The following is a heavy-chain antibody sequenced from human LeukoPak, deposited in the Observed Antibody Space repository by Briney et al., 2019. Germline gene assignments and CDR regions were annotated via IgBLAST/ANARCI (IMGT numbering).Heavy chain of an antibody. Sequence: MSGGSLRLSCAASGFTFSSYSMTWVRQAPGKGLEWVSSISGSSSYIYYGDSVKGRCTISRDNAKKSLYLQMNSLRAEDTAVYYCARDQGVYCSGGSCTAFDIWGQGTMVTVSS. J-gene: IGHJ3*02. CDR3: ARDQGVYCSGGSCTAFDI. CDR2: ISGSSSYI. D-gene: IGHD2-15*01. V-gene: IGHV3-21*01. CDR1: GFTFSSYS.